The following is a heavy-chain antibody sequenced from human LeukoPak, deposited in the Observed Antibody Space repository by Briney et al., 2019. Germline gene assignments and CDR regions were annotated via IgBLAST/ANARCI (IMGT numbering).Heavy chain of an antibody. CDR2: ISTDGGRT. CDR1: GFTFTDYW. D-gene: IGHD2-15*01. CDR3: SPGFAFDV. V-gene: IGHV3-74*01. J-gene: IGHJ3*01. Sequence: GGSLRLSCAASGFTFTDYWMHWVRQRPGEGLVWVSHISTDGGRTNYADTVKGRFTTSRDNTKNTVYLQMSSLRAEDTAVYYCSPGFAFDVWGQGTMVTVSS.